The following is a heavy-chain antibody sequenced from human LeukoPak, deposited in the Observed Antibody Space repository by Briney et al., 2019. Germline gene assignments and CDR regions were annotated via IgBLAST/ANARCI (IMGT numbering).Heavy chain of an antibody. V-gene: IGHV3-48*03. CDR2: LSSSGSAF. CDR3: ARSARLMKGVVEVTALDD. CDR1: GFTFRSYE. Sequence: GGSLRLSCEDSGFTFRSYEMNWVRQAPGKGLEWIAYLSSSGSAFSYADSVKGRFTIARDNAENSVYLEMNSLRADDTAFYYCARSARLMKGVVEVTALDDWGQGTLVTVSS. D-gene: IGHD3-3*01. J-gene: IGHJ4*02.